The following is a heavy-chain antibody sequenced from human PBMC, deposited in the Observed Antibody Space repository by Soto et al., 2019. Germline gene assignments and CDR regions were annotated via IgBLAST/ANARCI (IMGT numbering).Heavy chain of an antibody. CDR3: ARDSSGWYKFDY. V-gene: IGHV3-30-3*01. Sequence: GGSLRLSCVASGFTFSDYAMDWVRQAPGKGLEWVTVISRDGTNKYYADSVKGRFTISRDNSKNTLYLQMNSLTVEDTALYYCARDSSGWYKFDYWGQGTGVTVSS. CDR1: GFTFSDYA. D-gene: IGHD6-19*01. J-gene: IGHJ4*02. CDR2: ISRDGTNK.